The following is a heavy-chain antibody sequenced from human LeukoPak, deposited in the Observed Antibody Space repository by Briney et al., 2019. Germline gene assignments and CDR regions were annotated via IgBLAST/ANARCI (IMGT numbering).Heavy chain of an antibody. CDR2: ITGRSDKT. V-gene: IGHV3-23*01. D-gene: IGHD6-19*01. CDR1: GFNFNKYD. CDR3: AKGGWLDN. Sequence: GGSLRLSCAASGFNFNKYDMTWARQAPGKGLEWVSTITGRSDKTYYTDSVKGRFVTSRDNSKDTLYLQMNSLRAEDTALYYCAKGGWLDNLGQGALVTVSS. J-gene: IGHJ4*02.